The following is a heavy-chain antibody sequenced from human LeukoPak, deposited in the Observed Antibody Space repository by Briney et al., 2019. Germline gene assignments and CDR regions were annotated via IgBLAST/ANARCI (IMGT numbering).Heavy chain of an antibody. J-gene: IGHJ4*02. CDR3: ARDEPSTAMVPFDY. CDR2: ISVYNGNT. CDR1: GYTFSTYG. D-gene: IGHD5-18*01. Sequence: ASVKVSCKTSGYTFSTYGISWVRQAPGQGLEWMGWISVYNGNTNYAQKLQGRVTMTTDTSTNTAYMELRSLRSDDTAVYYCARDEPSTAMVPFDYWGQGTLVTVSS. V-gene: IGHV1-18*01.